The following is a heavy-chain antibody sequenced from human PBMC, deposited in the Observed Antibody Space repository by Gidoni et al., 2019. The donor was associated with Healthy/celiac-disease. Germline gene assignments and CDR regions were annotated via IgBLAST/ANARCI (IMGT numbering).Heavy chain of an antibody. CDR3: AKVWFGELLGDDAFDI. CDR1: GFTFSSYA. Sequence: EVQLLESGGGLVQPGGSLRLSCAASGFTFSSYAMSWVRQAPGKGLEWVSAISGSGGSTYYADSVKGRFTISRDNSKNTLYLQMNSLRAEDTAVYYCAKVWFGELLGDDAFDIWGQGTMVTVSS. D-gene: IGHD3-10*01. CDR2: ISGSGGST. J-gene: IGHJ3*02. V-gene: IGHV3-23*01.